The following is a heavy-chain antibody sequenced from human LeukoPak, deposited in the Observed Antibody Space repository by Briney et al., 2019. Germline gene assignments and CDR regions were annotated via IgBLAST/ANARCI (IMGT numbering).Heavy chain of an antibody. J-gene: IGHJ4*02. Sequence: GASVTVSCKASGYTFTSYGISWVRQAPGQGLEWMGWISAYNGNTNYAQKLQGRVTMTTDTSTSTAYMELRSLRSNDTAVYYCARDRDSSGYYGSMGYWGQGTLVTVSS. CDR3: ARDRDSSGYYGSMGY. CDR1: GYTFTSYG. V-gene: IGHV1-18*01. D-gene: IGHD3-22*01. CDR2: ISAYNGNT.